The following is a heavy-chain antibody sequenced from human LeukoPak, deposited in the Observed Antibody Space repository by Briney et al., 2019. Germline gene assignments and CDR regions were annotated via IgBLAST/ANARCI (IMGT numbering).Heavy chain of an antibody. J-gene: IGHJ3*02. D-gene: IGHD3-22*01. V-gene: IGHV4-61*01. Sequence: SETLSLTCTVSGGSISSSSYYWGWIRQPPGKGLEWIGYIYYSGSTNYNPSLKSRVTISVDTSKNQFSLKLSSVTAADTAVYYCARDRDDYYDSSGYYRAFDIWGQGTMVTVSS. CDR3: ARDRDDYYDSSGYYRAFDI. CDR2: IYYSGST. CDR1: GGSISSSSYY.